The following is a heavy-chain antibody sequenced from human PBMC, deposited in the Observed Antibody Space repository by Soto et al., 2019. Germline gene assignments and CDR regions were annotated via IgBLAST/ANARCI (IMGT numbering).Heavy chain of an antibody. CDR1: GGRISSGDYY. Sequence: QVQLQESGPGLVKPSQTRSLTCTVSGGRISSGDYYWSWIRQPPGKGLEWIGYIYYSGSTYYNLSLKSRVTISLDMSKNQFSLKLSSVTAADTAVYYCARGGRWRNYGGFDTWGQGTMVTVSS. CDR2: IYYSGST. D-gene: IGHD4-17*01. J-gene: IGHJ3*02. V-gene: IGHV4-30-4*01. CDR3: ARGGRWRNYGGFDT.